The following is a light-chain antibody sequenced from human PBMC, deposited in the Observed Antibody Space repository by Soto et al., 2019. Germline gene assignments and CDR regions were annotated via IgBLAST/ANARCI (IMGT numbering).Light chain of an antibody. CDR2: EVS. V-gene: IGLV2-14*01. CDR1: SSDVGGYKY. CDR3: SSYTSFSTWV. J-gene: IGLJ3*02. Sequence: QSALTQPASVSGSPGQSITISCTGTSSDVGGYKYVSWYQHHPGKAPKLMIFEVSNRPSGVSTRFSGSKSGNTASLTISGLQAEDEADYYCSSYTSFSTWVFGGGTQLTVL.